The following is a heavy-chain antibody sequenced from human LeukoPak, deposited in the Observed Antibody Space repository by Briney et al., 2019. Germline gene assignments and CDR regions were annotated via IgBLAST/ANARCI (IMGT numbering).Heavy chain of an antibody. D-gene: IGHD6-19*01. CDR1: GFTFSSYW. CDR2: IKQDGSEK. Sequence: PRGSLRLSCAASGFTFSSYWMSWVRQAPGKGLEWVANIKQDGSEKYYVDSVKGRFTISRDNAKNSLYLQMNSLRAEDTAVYYCAREESIYSSGWYPIPSWGQGTLVTVSS. CDR3: AREESIYSSGWYPIPS. J-gene: IGHJ5*02. V-gene: IGHV3-7*01.